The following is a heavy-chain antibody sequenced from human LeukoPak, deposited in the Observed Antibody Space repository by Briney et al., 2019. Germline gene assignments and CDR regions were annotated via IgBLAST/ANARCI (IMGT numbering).Heavy chain of an antibody. J-gene: IGHJ3*02. D-gene: IGHD1-14*01. Sequence: SETLSLTCTVSGGSISSSSYYWGWIRQPPGKGLVWIGSIYYSGNTYYSPSLKSRVTISVDTSKNQFSLKLSSVTAADTAVYYCASRPTVGAFDIWGQGTMVTVSS. CDR1: GGSISSSSYY. CDR2: IYYSGNT. V-gene: IGHV4-39*01. CDR3: ASRPTVGAFDI.